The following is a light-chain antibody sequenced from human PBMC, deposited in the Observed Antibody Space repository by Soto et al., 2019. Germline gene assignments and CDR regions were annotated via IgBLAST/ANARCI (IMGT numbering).Light chain of an antibody. CDR1: QSLLQRNGNKY. Sequence: EIVMTQSPLSLPVTPGEPASISCRSSQSLLQRNGNKYFNWYLQKPGQSPQLLIYLGSNRASGVPDRFSGSGSGTDFTLKISRVEAEDVGVYYCMQALQSPRTFGQGTKVEIK. J-gene: IGKJ1*01. CDR2: LGS. V-gene: IGKV2-28*01. CDR3: MQALQSPRT.